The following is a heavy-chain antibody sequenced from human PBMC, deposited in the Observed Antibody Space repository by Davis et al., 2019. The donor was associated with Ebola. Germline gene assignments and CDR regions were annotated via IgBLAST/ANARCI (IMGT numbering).Heavy chain of an antibody. CDR3: AKGEWEIPSIFDY. CDR1: GFTFSSDS. Sequence: GESLKISCAASGFTFSSDSMNWVRQAPGKGLEWVASISSSSSYIYYADSVKGRFTISRDNSKNTLYLQMNSLRPEDTAVYYCAKGEWEIPSIFDYWGQGTLVTVSS. D-gene: IGHD1-26*01. J-gene: IGHJ4*02. V-gene: IGHV3-21*04. CDR2: ISSSSSYI.